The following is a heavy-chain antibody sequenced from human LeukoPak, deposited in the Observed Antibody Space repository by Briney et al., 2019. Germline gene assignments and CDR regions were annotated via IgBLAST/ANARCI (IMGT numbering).Heavy chain of an antibody. D-gene: IGHD6-6*01. J-gene: IGHJ4*02. V-gene: IGHV3-21*01. Sequence: GGSLRLSCAASGFTFSSYSMNWVRQAPGKGLEWVSSISSSSSYIYYADSVKGRFTISRDNAKNSLYLQMNSLRAEDTAVYYCARDWPGGAARARVFDYWGQGTLVTVSS. CDR2: ISSSSSYI. CDR1: GFTFSSYS. CDR3: ARDWPGGAARARVFDY.